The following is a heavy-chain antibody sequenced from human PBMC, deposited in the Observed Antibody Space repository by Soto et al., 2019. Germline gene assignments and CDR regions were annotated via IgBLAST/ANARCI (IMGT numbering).Heavy chain of an antibody. V-gene: IGHV5-51*01. J-gene: IGHJ4*02. Sequence: PGESLKISCKGSGYSFTSYWIGWVRQMPGKGLKWLGIIYPDDSDTRYSPSFLGQVTISADKSIKTTYLQWSSLKASDTAIYFCASSVLVTSTMNYFDLWGQGTPVTVSS. CDR3: ASSVLVTSTMNYFDL. CDR2: IYPDDSDT. CDR1: GYSFTSYW. D-gene: IGHD2-8*02.